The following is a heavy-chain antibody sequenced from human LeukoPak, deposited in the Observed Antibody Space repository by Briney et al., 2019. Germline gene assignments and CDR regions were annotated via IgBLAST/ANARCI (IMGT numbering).Heavy chain of an antibody. CDR1: GYSFSTYW. D-gene: IGHD6-13*01. CDR2: IYPGDSDT. Sequence: GESLKISCKGSGYSFSTYWIGWVRQMPGKGLEWVGIIYPGDSDTRYSPSFQGQVTISADKSISTAYLQWSSLKASDTAMYYCARPNQQLALFDAFDIWGQGTMVTVSS. J-gene: IGHJ3*02. CDR3: ARPNQQLALFDAFDI. V-gene: IGHV5-51*01.